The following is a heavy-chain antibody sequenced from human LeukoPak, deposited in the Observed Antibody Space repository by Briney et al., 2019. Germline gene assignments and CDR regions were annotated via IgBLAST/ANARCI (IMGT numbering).Heavy chain of an antibody. CDR3: AREGFYFFDF. J-gene: IGHJ4*01. CDR2: IKQDGSEK. Sequence: GGSLRLSCAASGFTFSDYYMSWVRQVPGKGLEWVANIKQDGSEKTYADSVRGRFTIFRDNAKDSVYLQMNSLRAEDSAIYYCAREGFYFFDFWGQGTLVTVSS. CDR1: GFTFSDYY. V-gene: IGHV3-7*01.